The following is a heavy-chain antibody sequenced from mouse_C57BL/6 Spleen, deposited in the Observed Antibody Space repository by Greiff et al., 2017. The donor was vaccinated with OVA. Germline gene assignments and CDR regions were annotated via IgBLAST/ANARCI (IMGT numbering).Heavy chain of an antibody. D-gene: IGHD1-1*01. CDR2: IDPSDSYT. CDR3: ARHYGSSSLLGV. Sequence: VQLQQSGAELVMPGASVKLSCKASGYTFTSYWMHWVKQRPGQGLEWIGEIDPSDSYTNYNQKFKGKSTLTVDKSSSTAYMQLSSLTSEDSAVYYCARHYGSSSLLGVWGTGTTVTVSS. CDR1: GYTFTSYW. V-gene: IGHV1-69*01. J-gene: IGHJ1*03.